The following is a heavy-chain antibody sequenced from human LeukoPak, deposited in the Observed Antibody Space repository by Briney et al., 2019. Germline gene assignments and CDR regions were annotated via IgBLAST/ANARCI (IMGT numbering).Heavy chain of an antibody. CDR3: ARSSADWGSYLYHPKEENDY. CDR2: INPSGGST. Sequence: ASVKVSCKASGYTFTSYYMHWVRQAPGQGLEWMGIINPSGGSTSYAQKFQGRVTMTRDTSTSTAYMELRSLRSDDTAVYYCARSSADWGSYLYHPKEENDYWGQGTLVTVSS. D-gene: IGHD3-16*01. V-gene: IGHV1-46*01. CDR1: GYTFTSYY. J-gene: IGHJ4*02.